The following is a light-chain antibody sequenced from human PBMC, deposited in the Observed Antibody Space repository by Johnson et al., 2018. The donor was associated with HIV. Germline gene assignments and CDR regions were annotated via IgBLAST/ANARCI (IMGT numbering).Light chain of an antibody. CDR3: GTWDTSRRAYV. CDR2: DNN. V-gene: IGLV1-51*01. J-gene: IGLJ1*01. Sequence: QSVLTQPPSVSAAPGQKVTISCSGSSSNIGNNYVSWYQQLPGTAPKLLIYDNNKRPSGVPDRFSGSKSGTAATLGLTGLPTGDEADYYCGTWDTSRRAYVFGTGTKVTVL. CDR1: SSNIGNNY.